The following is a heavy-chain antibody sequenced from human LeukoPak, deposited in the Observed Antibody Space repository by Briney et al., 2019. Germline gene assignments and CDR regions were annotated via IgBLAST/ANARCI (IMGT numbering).Heavy chain of an antibody. V-gene: IGHV1-24*01. CDR2: FDPEDGET. D-gene: IGHD5-18*01. CDR1: GYTLTELY. CDR3: ATVAMVAHHYYYGLDV. J-gene: IGHJ6*01. Sequence: ASVKVSCKVAGYTLTELYMHWVRQAPGKGLEWMGGFDPEDGETIYAQKFQGRVTMTEDTSTDTAYMELSSLRSEDTAVYYCATVAMVAHHYYYGLDVWRQGTTVTVSS.